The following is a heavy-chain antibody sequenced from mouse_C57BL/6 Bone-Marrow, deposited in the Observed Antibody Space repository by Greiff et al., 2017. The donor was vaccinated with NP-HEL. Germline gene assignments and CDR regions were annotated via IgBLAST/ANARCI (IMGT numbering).Heavy chain of an antibody. CDR2: IHPNSGST. Sequence: QVQLQQSGAELVKPGASVKLSCKASGYTFTSYWMHWVKQRPGQGLEWIGMIHPNSGSTNYNEKFKSKATLTVDKSSSTAYMQLSSLTSEDSAVYYCARTTTVVAGFDYWGQGTTLTVSS. D-gene: IGHD1-1*01. J-gene: IGHJ2*01. CDR3: ARTTTVVAGFDY. V-gene: IGHV1-64*01. CDR1: GYTFTSYW.